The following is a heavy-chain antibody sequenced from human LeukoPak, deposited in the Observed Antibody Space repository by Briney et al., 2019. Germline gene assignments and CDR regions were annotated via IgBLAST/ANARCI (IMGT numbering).Heavy chain of an antibody. V-gene: IGHV3-33*06. D-gene: IGHD4-11*01. J-gene: IGHJ4*02. Sequence: PGGSLRLSCAASGFTFSHYGMHWVRQAPGKGLEWVAVIWHDGRNKYYTDSVKGRFSISRDNSRNTQYLEMNSLRVQDTAAYYCAKDAQRGFDYSNSLDYWGQGSLVTVSS. CDR3: AKDAQRGFDYSNSLDY. CDR1: GFTFSHYG. CDR2: IWHDGRNK.